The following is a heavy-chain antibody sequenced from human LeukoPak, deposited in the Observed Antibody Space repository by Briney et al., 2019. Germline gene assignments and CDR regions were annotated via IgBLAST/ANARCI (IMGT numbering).Heavy chain of an antibody. V-gene: IGHV1-46*01. Sequence: ASVKVSCKASGYTFTNYYMHWVRQAPGQGLEWMGIIDPRGGSTNYAQKFQGRVTMTRDTSTSTVYMELSSLRSEGTAVYYCARDETVGSATPFDYWGQGTLVTVSS. CDR2: IDPRGGST. CDR3: ARDETVGSATPFDY. CDR1: GYTFTNYY. D-gene: IGHD2-15*01. J-gene: IGHJ4*02.